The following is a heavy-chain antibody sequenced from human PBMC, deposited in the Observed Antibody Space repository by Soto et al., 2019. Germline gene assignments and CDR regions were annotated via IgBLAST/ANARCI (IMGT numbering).Heavy chain of an antibody. D-gene: IGHD1-20*01. CDR1: GYSFSSYG. Sequence: ASVKVSCKASGYSFSSYGISWVRQAPGQGLEWMGWISAYNGNTNYVEKFQGRVAMTTDTSTSTAYMEVRSLRSDDTAVYYCARDPPITGSLSGTTLMAVWGKGTTVPVS. V-gene: IGHV1-18*04. J-gene: IGHJ6*04. CDR2: ISAYNGNT. CDR3: ARDPPITGSLSGTTLMAV.